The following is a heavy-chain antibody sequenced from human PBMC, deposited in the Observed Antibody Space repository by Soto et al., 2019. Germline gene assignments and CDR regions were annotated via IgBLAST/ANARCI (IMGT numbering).Heavy chain of an antibody. CDR1: GFTFSNAW. V-gene: IGHV3-15*07. D-gene: IGHD2-15*01. J-gene: IGHJ4*02. CDR2: IKSKTDGGTT. CDR3: TTRGYCSGGSCYCGDY. Sequence: EVQLVESGGGLVKPGGSLRLSCAASGFTFSNAWMNWVRKAPGKGLEWVGRIKSKTDGGTTDYAAPVKGRFTISRDDSKNTLYLPMNSLKTEDTAVDYCTTRGYCSGGSCYCGDYWGQGTLVTVAS.